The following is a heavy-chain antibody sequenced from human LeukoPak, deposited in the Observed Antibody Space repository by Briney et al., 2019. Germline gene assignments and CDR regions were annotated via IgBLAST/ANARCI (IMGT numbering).Heavy chain of an antibody. J-gene: IGHJ4*02. CDR3: ARVKQVGQQLTTYYFDY. V-gene: IGHV3-20*01. CDR1: GFTFDDYG. CDR2: INWNGGST. Sequence: GGSLRLSCAASGFTFDDYGMSWVRQAPGKGLEWVSGINWNGGSTGYADSVKGRFTISRDNAKNSLYLQMNRLRAEDTALYHCARVKQVGQQLTTYYFDYWGQGTLVTVSS. D-gene: IGHD6-13*01.